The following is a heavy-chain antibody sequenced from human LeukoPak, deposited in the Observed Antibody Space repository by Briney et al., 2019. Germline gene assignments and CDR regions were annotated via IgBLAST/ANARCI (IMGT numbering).Heavy chain of an antibody. CDR1: GFTFSSYG. CDR3: AQSGAMVRGVMSWFDP. Sequence: GGSLRLSCAASGFTFSSYGMHWVRQAPGKGLEWVAFIRYDGSNKYYADSVKGRFTISRDNSKNTLCLQMNSLRAEDTSVYYCAQSGAMVRGVMSWFDPWGQGTLVTVSS. V-gene: IGHV3-30*02. D-gene: IGHD3-10*01. J-gene: IGHJ5*02. CDR2: IRYDGSNK.